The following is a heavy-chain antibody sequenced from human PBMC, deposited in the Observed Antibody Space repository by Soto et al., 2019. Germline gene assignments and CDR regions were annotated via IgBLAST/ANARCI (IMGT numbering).Heavy chain of an antibody. V-gene: IGHV3-23*01. J-gene: IGHJ5*02. Sequence: EVQLLESGGGLVQPGGSLRLSRAASGFTFSSYAMSWVRQAPGKGLEWVSAISGSGGSTCYADSVKGRFTISRDNSKNTVYLQMNSLRVDDTALYYCAKLRDYDFWSGDNWFDPWGQGTLVTVSS. CDR3: AKLRDYDFWSGDNWFDP. CDR1: GFTFSSYA. D-gene: IGHD3-3*01. CDR2: ISGSGGST.